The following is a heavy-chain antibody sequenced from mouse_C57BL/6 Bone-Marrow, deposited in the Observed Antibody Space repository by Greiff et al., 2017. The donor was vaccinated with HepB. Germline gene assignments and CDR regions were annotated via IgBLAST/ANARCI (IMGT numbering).Heavy chain of an antibody. CDR1: GYTFTDYY. Sequence: EVQLQQSGPELVKPGASVKISCKASGYTFTDYYMNWVKQSHGKSLEWIGDINPNNGGTSYNQKFKGKATLTVDKSSSTAYMELRSLTSEDSAVYYCARGPYYYGSSYKVFAYWGQGTLVTVSA. V-gene: IGHV1-26*01. CDR3: ARGPYYYGSSYKVFAY. CDR2: INPNNGGT. J-gene: IGHJ3*01. D-gene: IGHD1-1*01.